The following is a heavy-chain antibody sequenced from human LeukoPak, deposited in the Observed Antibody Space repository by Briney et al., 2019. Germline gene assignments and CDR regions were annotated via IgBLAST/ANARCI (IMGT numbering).Heavy chain of an antibody. CDR3: ARVRRVSCSSTSCHRGFDP. D-gene: IGHD2-2*02. CDR1: GYTFTTYG. J-gene: IGHJ5*02. CDR2: INANNGKT. Sequence: GASVKVSCKASGYTFTTYGFSWVRQAPGQGLEWVGWINANNGKTNYAQKLQGRVTITADESTSTAYMELSSLRSEDTAVYYCARVRRVSCSSTSCHRGFDPWGQGTLVTVSS. V-gene: IGHV1-18*01.